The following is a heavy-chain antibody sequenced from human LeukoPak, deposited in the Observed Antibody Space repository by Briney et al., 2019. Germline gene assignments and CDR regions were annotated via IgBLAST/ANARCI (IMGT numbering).Heavy chain of an antibody. CDR1: GYSFTNYW. J-gene: IGHJ4*02. V-gene: IGHV5-51*01. CDR3: AIRVSGKYALDY. D-gene: IGHD3-3*01. CDR2: IYPGDSDT. Sequence: GESLKISCKGSGYSFTNYWIGWVRQMPGKGLEWMGIIYPGDSDTRYSPSSQGQVTISADKSISTAYLQWSSLKASDTAIFYCAIRVSGKYALDYWGQGTLVTVSS.